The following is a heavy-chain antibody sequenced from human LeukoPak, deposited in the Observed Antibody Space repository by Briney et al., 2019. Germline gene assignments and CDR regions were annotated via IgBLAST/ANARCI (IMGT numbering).Heavy chain of an antibody. CDR3: AKDISRNFVVVPAADY. CDR2: ISGDGGST. Sequence: GGSLRLSCAASGFTFDDYAMHWVRQPPGKSLEWVSLISGDGGSTYYADSVKGRFTVSRDNSKNSLYLQMNSLRTEDTALYYCAKDISRNFVVVPAADYWGQGTRVTVSS. CDR1: GFTFDDYA. V-gene: IGHV3-43*02. J-gene: IGHJ4*02. D-gene: IGHD2-2*01.